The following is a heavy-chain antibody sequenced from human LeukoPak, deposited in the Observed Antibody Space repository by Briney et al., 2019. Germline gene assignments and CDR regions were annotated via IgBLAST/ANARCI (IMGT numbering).Heavy chain of an antibody. Sequence: EGSLRLSCAASGFTFSSYAMSWVRQAPGKGLEWVSAISGSGGSTYYADSVKGRFAISRDNSKNTLYLQMNSLRAEDTAVYYCAKDLGPFGGYYYGMDVWGQGTTVTVSS. J-gene: IGHJ6*02. D-gene: IGHD3-10*01. CDR3: AKDLGPFGGYYYGMDV. CDR2: ISGSGGST. CDR1: GFTFSSYA. V-gene: IGHV3-23*01.